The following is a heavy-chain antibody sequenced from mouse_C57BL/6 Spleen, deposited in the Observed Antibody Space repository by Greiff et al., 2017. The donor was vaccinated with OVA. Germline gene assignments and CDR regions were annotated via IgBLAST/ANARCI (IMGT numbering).Heavy chain of an antibody. J-gene: IGHJ3*01. D-gene: IGHD3-2*02. V-gene: IGHV7-3*01. Sequence: EVKVVESGGGLVQPGGSLSLSCAASGFTFTDYYMSWVRQPPGKALEWLGFIRNKANGYTTEYSASVKGRFTISRDNSQSILYLQMNALGAEDSATYYCARFTAQASFAYWGQGTLVTVSA. CDR1: GFTFTDYY. CDR2: IRNKANGYTT. CDR3: ARFTAQASFAY.